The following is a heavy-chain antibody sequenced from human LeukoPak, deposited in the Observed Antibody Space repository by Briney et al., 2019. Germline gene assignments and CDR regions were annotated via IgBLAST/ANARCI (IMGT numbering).Heavy chain of an antibody. CDR1: GGSFSGYY. CDR3: ARQLRFLEWLSDYYYYGMDV. Sequence: SETLSLTCAVYGGSFSGYYWSWIRQPPGKGLEWIGEINHSGSTNYNPSLESRVTISVDTSKNQFSLKLSSVTAADTAVYYCARQLRFLEWLSDYYYYGMDVWGQGTTVTVSS. D-gene: IGHD3-3*01. J-gene: IGHJ6*02. V-gene: IGHV4-34*01. CDR2: INHSGST.